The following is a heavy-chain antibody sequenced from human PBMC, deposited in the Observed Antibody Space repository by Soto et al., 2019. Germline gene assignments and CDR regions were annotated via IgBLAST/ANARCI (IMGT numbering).Heavy chain of an antibody. CDR1: GYTFTGYY. D-gene: IGHD6-13*01. CDR2: INPNSGGT. Sequence: GASVKASCKASGYTFTGYYMHWVRQAPGQGLEWMGWINPNSGGTNYAQKFQGWVTMTRDTSISTAYMELSRLRSDDTAVYYCARGCSSSWYVGSYYYGMDVWGQGTTVTVSS. V-gene: IGHV1-2*04. J-gene: IGHJ6*02. CDR3: ARGCSSSWYVGSYYYGMDV.